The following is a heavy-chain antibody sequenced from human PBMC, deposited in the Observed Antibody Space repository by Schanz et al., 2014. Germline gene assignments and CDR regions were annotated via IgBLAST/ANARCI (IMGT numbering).Heavy chain of an antibody. CDR3: ARDSLRGATGGYGMDV. CDR2: IYHSGNT. CDR1: GFTFRDYY. D-gene: IGHD2-8*02. J-gene: IGHJ6*02. Sequence: QVQLVESGGGLVKPGGSLRLSCAASGFTFRDYYMSWIRQPPGKGLEWIGEIYHSGNTNYNASLKSRVTISVDKSKNQFSLKVRSVTAADTAVYYCARDSLRGATGGYGMDVWGQGTTVTVSS. V-gene: IGHV4-4*02.